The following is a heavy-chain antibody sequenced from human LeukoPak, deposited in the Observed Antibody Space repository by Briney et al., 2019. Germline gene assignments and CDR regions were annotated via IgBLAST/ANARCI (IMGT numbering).Heavy chain of an antibody. CDR1: GFTFSSYA. J-gene: IGHJ4*02. V-gene: IGHV3-23*01. D-gene: IGHD2-2*01. CDR3: AKELLHLGYCSSTSCYYFDY. CDR2: ISGSGGST. Sequence: GGSLRLSCAASGFTFSSYAMSWVRQAPGKGLEWVSAISGSGGSTYYADSVKGRFTISGDNSKNTLYLQMNSLRAEDTAVYYCAKELLHLGYCSSTSCYYFDYWGQGTLVTVSS.